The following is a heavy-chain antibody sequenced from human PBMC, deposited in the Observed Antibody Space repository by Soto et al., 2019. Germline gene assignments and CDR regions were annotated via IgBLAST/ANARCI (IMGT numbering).Heavy chain of an antibody. CDR2: IYWDDEK. V-gene: IGHV2-5*02. J-gene: IGHJ4*02. Sequence: QITLKESGPTLVKPTQTLTLTCTFSGFSLSTNGVSLGWIRQPPGKALEWLALIYWDDEKRYSPSLKSRLTITKYTSKNQVDLTVTDTALVDTATSYSAHRSTEVAGSFAYLGQGTRVTVSS. CDR3: AHRSTEVAGSFAY. D-gene: IGHD6-19*01. CDR1: GFSLSTNGVS.